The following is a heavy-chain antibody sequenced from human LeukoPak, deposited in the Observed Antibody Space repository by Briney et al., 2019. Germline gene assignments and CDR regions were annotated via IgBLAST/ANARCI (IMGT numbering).Heavy chain of an antibody. CDR2: IYPGDSDI. Sequence: GESLKISCKGSGYSFTSYWIVWVRQMPGKGLEWMGIIYPGDSDIRDSPSFQGQVTISADKFTSTAYLQWSTLKASDTAMYYCARRDGSGWGSFDYWGQGSLVTVSS. J-gene: IGHJ4*02. D-gene: IGHD6-19*01. CDR3: ARRDGSGWGSFDY. V-gene: IGHV5-51*01. CDR1: GYSFTSYW.